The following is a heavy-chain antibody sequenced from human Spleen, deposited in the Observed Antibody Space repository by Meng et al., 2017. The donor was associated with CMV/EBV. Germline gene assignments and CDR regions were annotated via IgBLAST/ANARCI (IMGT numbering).Heavy chain of an antibody. Sequence: GGSLRLSCAAAGFTFSGYAMSWVRQAPGKGMEWVSPISNSGGSTYYADSVKGRFTISRDNSKNTLYLQMNSLRAEDAAVYYCAKLRGPTPSGNAFDIWGQGTMVTVSS. CDR3: AKLRGPTPSGNAFDI. CDR2: ISNSGGST. D-gene: IGHD1-26*01. V-gene: IGHV3-23*01. CDR1: GFTFSGYA. J-gene: IGHJ3*02.